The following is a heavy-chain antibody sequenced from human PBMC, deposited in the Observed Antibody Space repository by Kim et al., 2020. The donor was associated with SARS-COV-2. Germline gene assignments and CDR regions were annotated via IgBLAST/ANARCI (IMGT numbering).Heavy chain of an antibody. CDR2: ISHDGGNK. CDR1: GFTFSTYG. Sequence: GGSLRLSCAASGFTFSTYGMHWVRQAPGKGLEWVAVISHDGGNKYYGDSVKGRFTISRDNSKNTLYLQMNSLRAEDTAIYYCAKGAFDYWGQGTLVTVSS. V-gene: IGHV3-30*18. CDR3: AKGAFDY. J-gene: IGHJ4*02.